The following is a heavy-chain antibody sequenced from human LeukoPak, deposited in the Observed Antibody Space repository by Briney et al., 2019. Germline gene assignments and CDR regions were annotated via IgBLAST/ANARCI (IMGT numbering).Heavy chain of an antibody. CDR1: GYTFISYG. J-gene: IGHJ3*02. V-gene: IGHV1-18*01. CDR3: ARWGSYYPEADAFDI. Sequence: GASVKVSCKASGYTFISYGITWVRQAPGQGLEWMGWISAYNVNTNYAQKLQGRVTMTTDTSTSTAYMELRSLRSDDTAVYYCARWGSYYPEADAFDIWGQGTMVTVSS. D-gene: IGHD1-26*01. CDR2: ISAYNVNT.